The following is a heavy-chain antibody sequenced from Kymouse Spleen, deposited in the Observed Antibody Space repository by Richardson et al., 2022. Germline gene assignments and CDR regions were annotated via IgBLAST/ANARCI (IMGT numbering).Heavy chain of an antibody. CDR2: ISSSSSTI. V-gene: IGHV3-48*02. D-gene: IGHD3-10*01. CDR3: ARPGSGSYSFNWFDP. J-gene: IGHJ5*02. CDR1: GFTFSSYS. Sequence: EVQLVESGGGLVQPGGSLRLSCAASGFTFSSYSMNWVRQAPGKGLEWVSYISSSSSTIYYADSVKGRFTISRDNAKNSLYLQMNSLRDEDTAVYYCARPGSGSYSFNWFDPWGQGTLVTVSS.